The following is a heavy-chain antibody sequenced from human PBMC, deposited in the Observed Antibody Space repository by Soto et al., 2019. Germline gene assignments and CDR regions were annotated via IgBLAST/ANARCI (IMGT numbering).Heavy chain of an antibody. CDR2: ISAYNGNT. CDR1: GYTFTSYG. CDR3: ARQYSSSRHQSDYFDY. J-gene: IGHJ4*02. D-gene: IGHD6-13*01. Sequence: QVQLVQSGAEVKKPGASVKVSCKASGYTFTSYGISWVRQAPGQGLEWMGWISAYNGNTNYAQKLQGRVTMTTDTTTSTAYMGLRSMRSDDTAVYDCARQYSSSRHQSDYFDYWGQGTLVTVSS. V-gene: IGHV1-18*01.